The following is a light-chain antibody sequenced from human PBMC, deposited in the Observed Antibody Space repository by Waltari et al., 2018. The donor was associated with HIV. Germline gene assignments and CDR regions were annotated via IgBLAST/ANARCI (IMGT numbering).Light chain of an antibody. J-gene: IGLJ3*02. Sequence: QSALTQPRSMSGSPGQSVTISCTGTSSDVGGYNYVSWYHQHPGKAPKLMVFDVNKRPSGVPARFSGSKSGNTASLTISGLQAEDEADYYCCSYADKYTWVFGGGTKLTVL. CDR2: DVN. CDR3: CSYADKYTWV. CDR1: SSDVGGYNY. V-gene: IGLV2-11*01.